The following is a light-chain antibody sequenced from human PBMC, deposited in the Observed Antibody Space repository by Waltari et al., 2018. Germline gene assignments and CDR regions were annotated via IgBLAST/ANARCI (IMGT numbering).Light chain of an antibody. CDR2: LGS. CDR1: QSLLHSNGYNY. V-gene: IGKV2-28*01. Sequence: DTVMTQSPLSLPVTPGEPASISCRSSQSLLHSNGYNYLDWYLQKPGQSPQLLIYLGSNRASGVPDRFSGSGSGTDFTLKISRVEAEDVGVYYCMQALQRLETFGPGTKVDIK. CDR3: MQALQRLET. J-gene: IGKJ3*01.